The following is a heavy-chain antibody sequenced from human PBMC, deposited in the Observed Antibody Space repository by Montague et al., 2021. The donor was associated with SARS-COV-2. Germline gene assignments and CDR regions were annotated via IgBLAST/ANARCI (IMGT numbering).Heavy chain of an antibody. J-gene: IGHJ5*02. D-gene: IGHD6-25*01. Sequence: TLSLTCTVSIGSISSGSYYRSWIRQPAGKGLEWIGRIYTSGXTXYXXXXKXRVTISVDTSKNQFSLKLSSVTAADTAVYYCARDGYSSGWNGLHWFDPWGQGTLVTVSS. CDR1: IGSISSGSYY. CDR2: IYTSGXT. V-gene: IGHV4-61*02. CDR3: ARDGYSSGWNGLHWFDP.